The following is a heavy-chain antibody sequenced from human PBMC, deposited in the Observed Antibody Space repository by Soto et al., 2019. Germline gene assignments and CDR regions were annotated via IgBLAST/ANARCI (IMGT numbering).Heavy chain of an antibody. CDR3: TGEVASGY. D-gene: IGHD2-8*02. Sequence: QVQLVESGGGVVQPGRSLRLSCAVSGFIVSTYGMPWVRQTPGKGLEWVAVISRDGGTKYYADSVKGRFTISRDNSRNTLFLEMNSLRGDDMAVYYCTGEVASGYWGQGTLVTVSS. CDR1: GFIVSTYG. CDR2: ISRDGGTK. V-gene: IGHV3-30*03. J-gene: IGHJ4*02.